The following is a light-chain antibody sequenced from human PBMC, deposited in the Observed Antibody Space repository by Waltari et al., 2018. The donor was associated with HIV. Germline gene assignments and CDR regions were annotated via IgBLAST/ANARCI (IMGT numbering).Light chain of an antibody. Sequence: SYEVTQPAYVSVSPAQTVVMSCSGDKLEDKYACWFRQRPGWSPVLIVYEEGKRPSGIPERFAGSNSGNTATLTIRGTQVSDEADYYCAAWDANAVVFGGGTKLTV. J-gene: IGLJ2*01. V-gene: IGLV3-1*01. CDR1: KLEDKY. CDR2: EEG. CDR3: AAWDANAVV.